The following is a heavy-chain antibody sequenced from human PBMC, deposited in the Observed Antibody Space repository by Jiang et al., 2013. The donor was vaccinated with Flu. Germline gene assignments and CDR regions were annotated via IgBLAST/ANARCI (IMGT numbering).Heavy chain of an antibody. CDR1: Y. V-gene: IGHV1-2*04. CDR3: ARDRGYSYGYYFDY. J-gene: IGHJ4*02. D-gene: IGHD5-18*01. CDR2: INLTVWH. Sequence: YMHWVRQGPWQGLEWMGWINLTVWHNYAQKFQGWVTMTRDTSISTAYMELSRLRSDDTAVYYCARDRGYSYGYYFDYWGQGTLVTVSS.